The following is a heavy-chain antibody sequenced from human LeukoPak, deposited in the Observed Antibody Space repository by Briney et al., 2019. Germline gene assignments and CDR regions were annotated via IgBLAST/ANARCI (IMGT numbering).Heavy chain of an antibody. CDR3: ARMYQLLENWFDP. Sequence: SETLSLTCTVSGDSISSPNYYLAWIRQPPGEGLQWVGSIYFTGITYCNSSLKSRVTISVETSKNQLSLMLTSVTAADTAVYYCARMYQLLENWFDPWGQGTLVTVSS. D-gene: IGHD2-2*01. J-gene: IGHJ5*02. CDR2: IYFTGIT. V-gene: IGHV4-39*01. CDR1: GDSISSPNYY.